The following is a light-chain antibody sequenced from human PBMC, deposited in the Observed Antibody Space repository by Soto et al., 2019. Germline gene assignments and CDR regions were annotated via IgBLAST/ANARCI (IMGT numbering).Light chain of an antibody. CDR3: TSWTSTSTYV. Sequence: QSVLTQDASLSGSPGQSITISCTGTSSDVGGYNYVSWYQQHPGKAPKLMIYDVFTRPSGVSNRFSGSKSGNTASLTISALQAEDETDYYCTSWTSTSTYVYGSGTKVTVL. V-gene: IGLV2-14*03. CDR1: SSDVGGYNY. CDR2: DVF. J-gene: IGLJ1*01.